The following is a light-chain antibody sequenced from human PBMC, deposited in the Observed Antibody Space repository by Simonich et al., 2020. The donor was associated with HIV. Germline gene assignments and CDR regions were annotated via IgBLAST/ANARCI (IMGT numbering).Light chain of an antibody. J-gene: IGLJ2*01. V-gene: IGLV2-11*01. CDR3: CSYGGSYNLI. Sequence: QSALTQPRSVSGSPGQSVTISCTGTSSDVDNYNYVSWYQQHPGKAPKLMIYDVTKRPSGVPDRFSGSKSGNTASLTISGLQAEDEADYYGCSYGGSYNLIFGGGTKVTVL. CDR2: DVT. CDR1: SSDVDNYNY.